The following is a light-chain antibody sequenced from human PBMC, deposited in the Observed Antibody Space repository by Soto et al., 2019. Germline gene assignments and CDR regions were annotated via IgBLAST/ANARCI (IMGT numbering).Light chain of an antibody. V-gene: IGKV3-15*01. Sequence: EIVMTQSPATLSVSPGDGATLSCNASQSVRSNLAWYQQKPGQAPRLLITGASTRATGIPARFSASGSGTELILSISSPQSEDFAVYYCQHYGSWPWTFGQGTKVEVK. CDR1: QSVRSN. CDR2: GAS. CDR3: QHYGSWPWT. J-gene: IGKJ1*01.